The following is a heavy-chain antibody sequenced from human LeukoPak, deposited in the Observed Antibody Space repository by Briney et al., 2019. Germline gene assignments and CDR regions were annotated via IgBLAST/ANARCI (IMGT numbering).Heavy chain of an antibody. CDR1: GYTLTELS. Sequence: GASVKVSCKVSGYTLTELSMHWVRQAPGKGLEWMGGFDPEDGETIYAQKFQSRVTMTEDTSTDTAYMELSSLRSEDTAVYYCATDLIWSAQLSGSTTGGFDYWGQGTLVTVSS. CDR2: FDPEDGET. V-gene: IGHV1-24*01. D-gene: IGHD1-26*01. CDR3: ATDLIWSAQLSGSTTGGFDY. J-gene: IGHJ4*02.